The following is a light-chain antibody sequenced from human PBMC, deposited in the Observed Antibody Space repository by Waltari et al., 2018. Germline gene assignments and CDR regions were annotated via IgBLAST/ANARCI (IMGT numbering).Light chain of an antibody. V-gene: IGLV2-11*02. CDR3: CSYAGSYSKV. J-gene: IGLJ3*02. CDR2: DVS. CDR1: CSDLGGYNY. Sequence: QSALTQPRSVSGSPGQSVTISCTGTCSDLGGYNYVSWYQQHPGKAPKLMIYDVSKRPSGVPDRFSGSKSGNTASLTISGLQPEDEADYYCCSYAGSYSKVFGGGTKLTVL.